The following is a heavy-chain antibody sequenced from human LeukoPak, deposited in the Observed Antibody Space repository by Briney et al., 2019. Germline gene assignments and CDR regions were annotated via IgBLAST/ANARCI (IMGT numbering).Heavy chain of an antibody. CDR1: GGSISGSSAY. CDR3: VSPRGFSYGYFDY. D-gene: IGHD5-18*01. Sequence: PSETLSLTCTVSGGSISGSSAYRGWIRQPPGKGLEWIGSIYYSKNTYYNPSLKSRVTISADTSKNQFSLTLGSVSATDTAVYYCVSPRGFSYGYFDYWGQGTLVTVSS. V-gene: IGHV4-39*01. CDR2: IYYSKNT. J-gene: IGHJ4*02.